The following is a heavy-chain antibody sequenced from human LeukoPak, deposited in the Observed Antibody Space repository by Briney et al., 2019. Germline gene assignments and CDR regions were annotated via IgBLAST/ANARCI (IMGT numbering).Heavy chain of an antibody. V-gene: IGHV3-23*01. J-gene: IGHJ4*02. D-gene: IGHD4-17*01. Sequence: GGSLRLSCAASEFTFSTYAMSWVRQAPGKGLEWVSPISGGGGSTYYADSVKGRFTISRDNSKNTLYLQMNSLRAEDTALYYCAKDPRMTTVTTGFFDYWGRGTLVTVSS. CDR2: ISGGGGST. CDR3: AKDPRMTTVTTGFFDY. CDR1: EFTFSTYA.